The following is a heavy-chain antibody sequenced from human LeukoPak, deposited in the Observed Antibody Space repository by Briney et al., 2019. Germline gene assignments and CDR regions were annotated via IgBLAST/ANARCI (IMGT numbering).Heavy chain of an antibody. J-gene: IGHJ6*03. CDR2: ISYDASHK. CDR3: ARVQLVDYYYYSYMDV. CDR1: GFTFSSYT. D-gene: IGHD6-6*01. V-gene: IGHV3-30*04. Sequence: PGGSLRLSCAASGFTFSSYTMQWVRQSPGKGLEWVALISYDASHKDYADSVKGRFTISRDSAKNSLYLQMNSLRAEDTALYYCARVQLVDYYYYSYMDVWGKGTTVTVSS.